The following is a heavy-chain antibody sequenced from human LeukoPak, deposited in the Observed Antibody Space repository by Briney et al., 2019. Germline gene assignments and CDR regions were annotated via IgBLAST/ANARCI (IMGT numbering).Heavy chain of an antibody. D-gene: IGHD3-10*01. J-gene: IGHJ4*02. CDR1: GFTFSSYN. Sequence: GGSLRLSCAASGFTFSSYNLNWVRQAPGKGLEWVSSISSSSSYIYYADSVRGRFTISRDNAKNSLYLQMNSLRAEDTAVYYCARDASHYHGSGSYQLFDYWGQGTLVTVPS. CDR2: ISSSSSYI. V-gene: IGHV3-21*01. CDR3: ARDASHYHGSGSYQLFDY.